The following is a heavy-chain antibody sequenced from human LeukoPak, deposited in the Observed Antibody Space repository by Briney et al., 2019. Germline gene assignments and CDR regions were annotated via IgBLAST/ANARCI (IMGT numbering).Heavy chain of an antibody. Sequence: SQTLSLTCAVSGGSISSGGYSWSWIRQPPGKGLEWIGYIYHSGSTYYNPSLKSRVTISVDGSRNQFSLKLSSVTAADTAVYYCAGAWSGFAFDIWGQGTMVTVSS. D-gene: IGHD3-3*01. CDR1: GGSISSGGYS. CDR2: IYHSGST. J-gene: IGHJ3*02. V-gene: IGHV4-30-2*01. CDR3: AGAWSGFAFDI.